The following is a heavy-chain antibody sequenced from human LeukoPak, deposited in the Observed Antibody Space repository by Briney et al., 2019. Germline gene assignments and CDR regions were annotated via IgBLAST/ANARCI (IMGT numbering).Heavy chain of an antibody. J-gene: IGHJ5*02. Sequence: SETLSLTCSVSDGSIKDYYWSWIRQPPGKGLEWIGYIFYSGRTNYNPSLKSRLTMSLDTSKNQFSLKLSSVTAADTAVYYCARDSYGSGNAWGQGTLVTVSS. CDR1: DGSIKDYY. V-gene: IGHV4-59*12. CDR3: ARDSYGSGNA. D-gene: IGHD3-10*01. CDR2: IFYSGRT.